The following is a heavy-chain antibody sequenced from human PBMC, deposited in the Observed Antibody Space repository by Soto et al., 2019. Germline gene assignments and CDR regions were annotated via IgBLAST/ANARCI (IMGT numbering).Heavy chain of an antibody. CDR3: AKDREHYYDSKDYYYGMDV. CDR1: GFTFSSYG. J-gene: IGHJ6*02. D-gene: IGHD3-22*01. Sequence: GGSLRLSCAASGFTFSSYGMHWVRQAPGKGLEWVAVISYDGSNKYYADSVKGRFTISRDNSKNTLYLQMNSLRAEDTAVYYCAKDREHYYDSKDYYYGMDVWGQGTTVTVSS. V-gene: IGHV3-30*18. CDR2: ISYDGSNK.